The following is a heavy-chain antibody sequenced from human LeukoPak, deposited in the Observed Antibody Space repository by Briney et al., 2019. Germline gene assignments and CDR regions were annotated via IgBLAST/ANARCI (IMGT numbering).Heavy chain of an antibody. D-gene: IGHD3-10*01. Sequence: SETLSLTCTVSGGSISSSSYYWGWIRQPPGKGLEWIGSIYYSGSTYYNPSLKSRVTISVDTSKNQFSLKLSSVAAADTAVYYCARQMPYYYGSGSYCFDYWGQGTLVIVSS. CDR3: ARQMPYYYGSGSYCFDY. CDR1: GGSISSSSYY. CDR2: IYYSGST. V-gene: IGHV4-39*01. J-gene: IGHJ4*02.